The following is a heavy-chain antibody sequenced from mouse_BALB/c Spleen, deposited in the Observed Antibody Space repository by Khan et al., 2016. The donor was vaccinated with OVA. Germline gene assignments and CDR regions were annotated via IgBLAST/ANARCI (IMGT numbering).Heavy chain of an antibody. V-gene: IGHV1-80*01. J-gene: IGHJ3*01. CDR2: IYPGDGDT. D-gene: IGHD2-14*01. Sequence: QVQLKESGAELVRPGSSVKISCKASGYAFGSYWMNWVKQRPGQGLEWIGQIYPGDGDTKYNGKFKGKVTLTADKSSSTAYMQLSSLTSEDSAVYFCARSGYDYFAYWGQGTLVTVSA. CDR3: ARSGYDYFAY. CDR1: GYAFGSYW.